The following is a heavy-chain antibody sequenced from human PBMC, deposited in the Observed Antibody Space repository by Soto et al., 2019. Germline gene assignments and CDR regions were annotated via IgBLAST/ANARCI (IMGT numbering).Heavy chain of an antibody. CDR1: GGSISSYY. Sequence: TSETLSLTCTVSGGSISSYYWSWIRQPPGKGLEWIGYIYYSGSTNYNPSLKSRVTISVDTSKNQFSLKLSSVTAADTAVYYCARRIAYYDFWSGYYDYWGQGTLVTVSS. V-gene: IGHV4-59*01. J-gene: IGHJ4*02. CDR2: IYYSGST. CDR3: ARRIAYYDFWSGYYDY. D-gene: IGHD3-3*01.